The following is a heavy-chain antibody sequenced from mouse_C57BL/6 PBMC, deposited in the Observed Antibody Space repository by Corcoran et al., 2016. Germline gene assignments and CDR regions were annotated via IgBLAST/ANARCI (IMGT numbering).Heavy chain of an antibody. CDR2: INTYSGVP. CDR1: GYTFTTYG. J-gene: IGHJ2*01. Sequence: QIQLVQSGPELKKPGETVKISCKASGYTFTTYGMSWVKQAPGKGLKWMGWINTYSGVPTYADDFKGRFAFSLETSASTAYLQINNLKNEDTATYFCAREGPFYFDYWGQGTTLTVSS. CDR3: AREGPFYFDY. V-gene: IGHV9-3*01.